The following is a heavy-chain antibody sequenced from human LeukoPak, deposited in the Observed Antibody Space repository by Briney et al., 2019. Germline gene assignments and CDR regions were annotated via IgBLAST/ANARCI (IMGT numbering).Heavy chain of an antibody. CDR3: ARGRFGSV. CDR1: GGSISSYY. V-gene: IGHV4-34*01. Sequence: PSETLSLTCTVSGGSISSYYWSWIRQPPGKGLEWIGEINHSGSTNYNPSLKSRVTISVDTSKNQFSLKLSSVTAADTAVYYCARGRFGSVWGKGTTVTVSS. J-gene: IGHJ6*04. CDR2: INHSGST. D-gene: IGHD3-16*01.